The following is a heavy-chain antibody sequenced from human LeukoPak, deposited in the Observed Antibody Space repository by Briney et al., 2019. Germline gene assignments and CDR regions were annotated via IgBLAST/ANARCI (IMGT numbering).Heavy chain of an antibody. CDR1: GFTFSSHA. CDR3: GKDMFRWAFDY. CDR2: FGGSGSDT. Sequence: GGSLRLSCAASGFTFSSHAMAWVRQAPGKGLEWVSGFGGSGSDTYYADSVKGRFTISRDNSKNTLYLQMNSMRAEHTAGYLCGKDMFRWAFDYWRQGAVDIVSS. J-gene: IGHJ4*02. D-gene: IGHD5-24*01. V-gene: IGHV3-23*01.